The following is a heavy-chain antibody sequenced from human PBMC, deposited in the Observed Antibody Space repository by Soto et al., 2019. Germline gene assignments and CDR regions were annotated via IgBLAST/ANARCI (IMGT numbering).Heavy chain of an antibody. V-gene: IGHV3-48*01. CDR3: ARDQGPSSGWYRNDAFDI. CDR1: GFTFSSYS. CDR2: ISSSSSTI. D-gene: IGHD6-19*01. Sequence: EVQLVESGVGLVQPGGSLRLSCAASGFTFSSYSMNWVRQAPGKGLEWVSYISSSSSTIYYADSVKGRFTISRDNAKNSLYLQMNSLRAEDTAVYYCARDQGPSSGWYRNDAFDIWGQGTMVTVSS. J-gene: IGHJ3*02.